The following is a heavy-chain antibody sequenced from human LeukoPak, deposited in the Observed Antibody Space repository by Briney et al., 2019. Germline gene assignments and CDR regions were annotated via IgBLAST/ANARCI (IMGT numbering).Heavy chain of an antibody. CDR1: GYTFTSYG. Sequence: ASVKVSCKASGYTFTSYGISWVRQAPGQGLEWMGWICGYNANTNYVQKLQGRVTMTTDTSTSTAYMELRSLRSDDTAMYYCARDQGYDILTGYNFDYWGQGTLVTVSS. V-gene: IGHV1-18*01. D-gene: IGHD3-9*01. CDR3: ARDQGYDILTGYNFDY. CDR2: ICGYNANT. J-gene: IGHJ4*02.